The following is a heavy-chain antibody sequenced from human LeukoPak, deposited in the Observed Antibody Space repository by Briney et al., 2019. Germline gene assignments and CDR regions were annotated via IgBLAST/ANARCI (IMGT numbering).Heavy chain of an antibody. CDR1: GYTFTSYY. J-gene: IGHJ4*02. CDR3: ARTKTVTQYYFDY. Sequence: ASVKVSCRASGYTFTSYYVHLVRQAPGQGLEWVGIINPSGGSTRYAQKFQGRVTMTWDTSTSTVYMELSSLRSEDTAVYYCARTKTVTQYYFDYWGQGTLVTVSS. D-gene: IGHD4-23*01. V-gene: IGHV1-46*01. CDR2: INPSGGST.